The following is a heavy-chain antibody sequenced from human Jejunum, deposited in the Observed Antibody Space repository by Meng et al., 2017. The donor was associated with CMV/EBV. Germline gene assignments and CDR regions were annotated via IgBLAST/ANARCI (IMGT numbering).Heavy chain of an antibody. D-gene: IGHD2-21*02. CDR3: ARVGAYCGGDCYHPR. Sequence: GHLPESGPGLVQPSGTLSLTCAVSGGSLSSRNWWSWVRQPPGKGLEWIGEIYHSGSTNYNPSLKSRVTISVDESKNQFSLRLSSVTAADTAVYYCARVGAYCGGDCYHPRWGQGTLVTVSS. J-gene: IGHJ4*02. V-gene: IGHV4-4*02. CDR2: IYHSGST. CDR1: GGSLSSRNW.